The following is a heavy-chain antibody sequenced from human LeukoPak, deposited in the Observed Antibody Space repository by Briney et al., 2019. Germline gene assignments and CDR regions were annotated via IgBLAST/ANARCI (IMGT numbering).Heavy chain of an antibody. V-gene: IGHV3-48*01. CDR1: GFTFSSYS. J-gene: IGHJ4*02. D-gene: IGHD1-1*01. CDR3: ARALTTLTYEGY. Sequence: GGSLRLSCAASGFTFSSYSMNWVRQAPGKGLEWVSHITASGTAMFYADSVKGRFTISRDNAKNSLYLQMNSLRAEDTAVYYCARALTTLTYEGYWGQGTLVTVSS. CDR2: ITASGTAM.